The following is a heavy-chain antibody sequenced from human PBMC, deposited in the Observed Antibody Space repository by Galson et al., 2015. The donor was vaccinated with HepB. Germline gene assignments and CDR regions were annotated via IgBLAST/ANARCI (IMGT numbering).Heavy chain of an antibody. V-gene: IGHV4-39*01. CDR2: IYYSGSA. D-gene: IGHD4-17*01. CDR3: ARHRLEATVIPLAFDP. Sequence: SETLSLTCTVSGGSISSSSYYWGWIRQPPGKGLEWIGSIYYSGSAYYNPSLKSRVTISVDTSTNQFSLKLSSVTAADTAVYYCARHRLEATVIPLAFDPWGQGTLVTVSS. J-gene: IGHJ5*02. CDR1: GGSISSSSYY.